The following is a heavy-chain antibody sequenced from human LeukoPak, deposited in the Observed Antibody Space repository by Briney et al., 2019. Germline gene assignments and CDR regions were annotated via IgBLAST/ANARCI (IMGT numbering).Heavy chain of an antibody. CDR3: ARVFHRYGGSDFDY. V-gene: IGHV4-4*02. Sequence: PSGTLSLTCAVPGGSISSSNWWSWVRQPPGKGLEWIGEINHSGSTNYNPSLKSRVTISVDTSKNQFSLKLSSVTAADTAVYYCARVFHRYGGSDFDYWGQGTLVTVSS. D-gene: IGHD4-23*01. J-gene: IGHJ4*02. CDR1: GGSISSSNW. CDR2: INHSGST.